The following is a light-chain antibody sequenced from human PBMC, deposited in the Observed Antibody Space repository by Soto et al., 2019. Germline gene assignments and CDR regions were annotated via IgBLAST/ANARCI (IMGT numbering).Light chain of an antibody. V-gene: IGKV3-11*01. CDR3: QQRANSPLT. CDR2: DAS. J-gene: IGKJ4*01. Sequence: EIVLTQSPATLSLSPGERATLSCRASQSVSSYLAWYQQKPGQAPRLLIYDASNRATGIPARFSGSGSGTYFTLTISSLEPEDFAVDYCQQRANSPLTFGGGTKV. CDR1: QSVSSY.